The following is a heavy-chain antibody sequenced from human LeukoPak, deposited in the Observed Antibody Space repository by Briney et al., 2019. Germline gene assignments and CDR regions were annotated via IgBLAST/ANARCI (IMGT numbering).Heavy chain of an antibody. Sequence: GGSLRLSCAASGFTFSSYSMNWVRQAPGKGLEWVSSISSSSSYIYYADSVKGRFTVSRDNAKNSLYLKMNSLRAEETVVYYWGRDLGYYFGWGSPKIDYWGQGTLVTVSS. CDR1: GFTFSSYS. D-gene: IGHD3-10*01. J-gene: IGHJ4*02. CDR2: ISSSSSYI. V-gene: IGHV3-21*01. CDR3: GRDLGYYFGWGSPKIDY.